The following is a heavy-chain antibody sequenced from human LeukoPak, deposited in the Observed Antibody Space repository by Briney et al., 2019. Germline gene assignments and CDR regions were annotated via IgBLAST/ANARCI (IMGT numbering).Heavy chain of an antibody. CDR2: IYYSGST. D-gene: IGHD6-6*01. Sequence: SETLSLTCTVSGGSISSYYWSWIRQPPGKGLEWIGYIYYSGSTYYNPSLKSRVTISVDTSKNQFSLKLSSVTAADTAVYYCARDFKLALFDYWGQGTLVTVSS. V-gene: IGHV4-30-4*01. CDR1: GGSISSYY. CDR3: ARDFKLALFDY. J-gene: IGHJ4*02.